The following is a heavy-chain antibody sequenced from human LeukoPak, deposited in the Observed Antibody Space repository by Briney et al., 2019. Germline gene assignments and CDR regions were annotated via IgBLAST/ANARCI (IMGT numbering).Heavy chain of an antibody. D-gene: IGHD3-22*01. CDR1: GFTFSSYE. CDR2: ISSSGSAI. Sequence: GGSLRLSCAASGFTFSSYEMNWVRQAPGKGLEWVSFISSSGSAIHYADSVRGRFTISRDNAKNSLFLQMSRLRAEDTAVYYCAREKLSFFDSSGYFDHWGQGTLVTVSS. CDR3: AREKLSFFDSSGYFDH. J-gene: IGHJ4*02. V-gene: IGHV3-48*03.